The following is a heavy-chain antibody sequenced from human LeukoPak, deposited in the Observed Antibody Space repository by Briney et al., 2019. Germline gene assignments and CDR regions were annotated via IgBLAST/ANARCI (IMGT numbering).Heavy chain of an antibody. V-gene: IGHV3-64D*06. CDR3: VKSSITMVRGVPD. Sequence: GGSLRLSCSASGFTFGSYAMHWVRQAPGKRLEYVSATSSNGGSTYYADSVKGRFTISRDNSKNALYLQMSSLRTEDTAVYYCVKSSITMVRGVPDWGQGTLVTVSS. D-gene: IGHD3-10*01. CDR2: TSSNGGST. J-gene: IGHJ4*02. CDR1: GFTFGSYA.